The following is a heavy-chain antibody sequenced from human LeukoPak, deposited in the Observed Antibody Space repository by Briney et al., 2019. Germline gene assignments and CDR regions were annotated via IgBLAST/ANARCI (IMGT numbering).Heavy chain of an antibody. CDR3: ARSRYSSSSEFDH. CDR1: GYSFTSYW. D-gene: IGHD6-6*01. CDR2: IYPGDSDT. Sequence: GESLQISCKGSGYSFTSYWIAWVRQMPGKGLEWMGIIYPGDSDTRYSPSFQGQVTISADKSISTAYLQWSSLKASDTGIYYCARSRYSSSSEFDHWGPGTLVTVSS. J-gene: IGHJ5*02. V-gene: IGHV5-51*01.